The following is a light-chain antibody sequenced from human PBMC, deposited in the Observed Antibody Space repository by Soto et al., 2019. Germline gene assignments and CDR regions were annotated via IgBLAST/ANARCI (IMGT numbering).Light chain of an antibody. Sequence: EIQMTQSPSTLSASVVDRVTITCRASQTISSWLAWYQQKKGKAPKLLIYKASTLKSGVPSRFSGSGYGTEFNLTISSLQTDDFATYYCQHYNSYSETFGQGTKVDI. V-gene: IGKV1-5*03. CDR3: QHYNSYSET. CDR2: KAS. CDR1: QTISSW. J-gene: IGKJ1*01.